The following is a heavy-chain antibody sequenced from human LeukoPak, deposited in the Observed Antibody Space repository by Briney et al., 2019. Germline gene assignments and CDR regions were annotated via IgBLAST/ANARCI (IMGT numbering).Heavy chain of an antibody. CDR1: GFTFSSYG. V-gene: IGHV3-30*02. J-gene: IGHJ4*02. D-gene: IGHD2-15*01. CDR3: AKGPGAYCSAGNCYLDD. Sequence: GGSLGLSCAASGFTFSSYGMHWVRQAPGEGLEWVAFIRYDGSNKYYADSVKGRFTISRDNSKNTLYLQMNSLRAEDTAVYYCAKGPGAYCSAGNCYLDDWGQGTLVTVSS. CDR2: IRYDGSNK.